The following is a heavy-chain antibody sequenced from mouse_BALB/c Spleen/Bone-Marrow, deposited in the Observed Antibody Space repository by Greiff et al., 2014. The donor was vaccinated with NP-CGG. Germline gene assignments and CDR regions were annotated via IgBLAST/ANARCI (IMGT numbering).Heavy chain of an antibody. Sequence: VKLQESGSVLVRPGDSVKLSCKASGYTFTSTWIHWAKQRPGQGLEWIGEIHPNSGNTKYNEKLKGKATLTADTSSSTAYVDLSSLTSEDSAVYYCTRDGVGGAMDYWGQGTSVTVSS. J-gene: IGHJ4*01. CDR1: GYTFTSTW. CDR2: IHPNSGNT. D-gene: IGHD2-3*01. CDR3: TRDGVGGAMDY. V-gene: IGHV1S130*01.